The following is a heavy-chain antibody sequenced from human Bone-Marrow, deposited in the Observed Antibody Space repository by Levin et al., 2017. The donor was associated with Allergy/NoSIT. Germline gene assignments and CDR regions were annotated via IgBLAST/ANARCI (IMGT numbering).Heavy chain of an antibody. Sequence: SETLSLTCSVSGGSITSSSYYWGWIRQPPGKGLEWIGRLYFSGTTDYNPSLKSRATISVDTSKKHFSLKLRSVTAADTAVYYCARGAMTTFSNWGQGTLVTVSS. CDR2: LYFSGTT. J-gene: IGHJ4*02. CDR1: GGSITSSSYY. CDR3: ARGAMTTFSN. V-gene: IGHV4-39*07. D-gene: IGHD4-11*01.